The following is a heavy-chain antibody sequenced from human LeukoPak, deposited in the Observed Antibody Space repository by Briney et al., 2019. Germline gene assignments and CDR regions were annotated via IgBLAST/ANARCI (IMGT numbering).Heavy chain of an antibody. CDR3: ARDPHSGYYVDY. Sequence: GGSLRLSCAASGFTFSDHYMSWLRQAPGKGLEWVSYISSSGGTMYYADSVKGRFTISRDNAKNSLYLQMNSLRAEDTAVYYCARDPHSGYYVDYWGQGTLVTVSS. J-gene: IGHJ4*02. CDR2: ISSSGGTM. CDR1: GFTFSDHY. V-gene: IGHV3-11*01. D-gene: IGHD3-22*01.